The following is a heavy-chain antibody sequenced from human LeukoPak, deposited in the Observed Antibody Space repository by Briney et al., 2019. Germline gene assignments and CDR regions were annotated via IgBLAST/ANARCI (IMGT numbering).Heavy chain of an antibody. V-gene: IGHV1-18*01. D-gene: IGHD6-19*01. J-gene: IGHJ4*02. CDR1: GYTFNTYG. CDR2: ISAYNGDT. CDR3: ARDSPTSAWYSGFVDPFDY. Sequence: ASVNVSCKPSGYTFNTYGITWVRQAPGQGLAWMGWISAYNGDTNYAQKFQGRLTMTTDTSTSTAFMDLRRLRPDDTAVYYGARDSPTSAWYSGFVDPFDYWGQGTLVTVSS.